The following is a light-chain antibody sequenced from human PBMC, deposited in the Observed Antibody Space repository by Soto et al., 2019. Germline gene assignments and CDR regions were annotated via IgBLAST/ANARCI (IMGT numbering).Light chain of an antibody. J-gene: IGKJ1*01. V-gene: IGKV3D-20*02. CDR2: DAS. CDR1: HTISSSY. Sequence: EIVLTQSPGTLSLSPGERATLSCRASHTISSSYLAWYQQKPGQAPRLLIYDASNRATGIPARFNGSGSGTDFTLTISSLEPEDFAVYYCQQRSNWPKTFGQGTKV. CDR3: QQRSNWPKT.